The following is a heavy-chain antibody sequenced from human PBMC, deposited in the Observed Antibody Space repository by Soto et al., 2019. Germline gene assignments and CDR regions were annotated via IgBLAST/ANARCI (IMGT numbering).Heavy chain of an antibody. D-gene: IGHD6-6*01. CDR3: ARGAYSSFPPFSYYYGMDV. CDR2: INLSGST. CDR1: GGSFSGYY. Sequence: PSETLSLTCAVYGGSFSGYYWSWIRQPPGKGLEWIGEINLSGSTNYNPSLKSRVTISVDTSKNLFSLKLSSVPAADTAVFYFARGAYSSFPPFSYYYGMDVWGQGTTVTVSS. V-gene: IGHV4-34*01. J-gene: IGHJ6*02.